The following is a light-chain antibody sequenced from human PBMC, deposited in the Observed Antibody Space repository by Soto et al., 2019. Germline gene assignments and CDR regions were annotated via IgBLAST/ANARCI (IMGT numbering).Light chain of an antibody. J-gene: IGKJ1*01. CDR2: GAS. Sequence: EIVMTQSPATMSFSRWERATLSFRASQSVSSNLAWYQQKPGQAPRLVIYGASSRAPGIPDRFSASGSGTDFTLTISRLEPEDFAVYYCQQYSRPPLTFGQGTKVDIK. V-gene: IGKV3-20*01. CDR3: QQYSRPPLT. CDR1: QSVSSN.